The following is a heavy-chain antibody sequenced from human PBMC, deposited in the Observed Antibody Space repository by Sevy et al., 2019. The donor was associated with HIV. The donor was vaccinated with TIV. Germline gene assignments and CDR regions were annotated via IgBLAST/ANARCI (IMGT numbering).Heavy chain of an antibody. Sequence: GGSLRLSCAASRITFSSYWMSLVRQAPGKGLEWVANINQDGSEKYYVDSVKGRFIISRDNAKNSLYLQMNSLRAEDTAVYYCAREPYCSSASCRRSTRFDPWGQGTLVTVSS. CDR1: RITFSSYW. J-gene: IGHJ5*02. V-gene: IGHV3-7*01. CDR2: INQDGSEK. CDR3: AREPYCSSASCRRSTRFDP. D-gene: IGHD2-2*01.